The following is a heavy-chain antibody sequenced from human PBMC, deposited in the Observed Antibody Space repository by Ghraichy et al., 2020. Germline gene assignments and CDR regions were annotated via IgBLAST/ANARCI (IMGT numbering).Heavy chain of an antibody. CDR3: AKDRVGATTIYFDY. V-gene: IGHV3-23*01. Sequence: GGSLRLSCAASGFTFSSYAMSWVRQAPGKGLEWVSAISGSGGSTYYADSVKGRFTISRDNSKNTLYLQMNSLRAEDTAVYYYAKDRVGATTIYFDYWGQGTLVTVSS. CDR1: GFTFSSYA. CDR2: ISGSGGST. D-gene: IGHD1-26*01. J-gene: IGHJ4*02.